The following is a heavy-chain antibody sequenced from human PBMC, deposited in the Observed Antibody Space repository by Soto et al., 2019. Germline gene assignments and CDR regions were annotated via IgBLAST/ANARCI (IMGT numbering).Heavy chain of an antibody. CDR1: EFTFSSYW. J-gene: IGHJ6*02. CDR2: MNEDGSTT. Sequence: GGSLRLSCVDSEFTFSSYWMHWVRQVPGKGLVWVSRMNEDGSTTDYADSVKGRFTISRDNARNTLYLQMKSLRDEDTAVYYCERDLSGRADVWGQGTTVTVSS. CDR3: ERDLSGRADV. V-gene: IGHV3-74*01. D-gene: IGHD3-10*01.